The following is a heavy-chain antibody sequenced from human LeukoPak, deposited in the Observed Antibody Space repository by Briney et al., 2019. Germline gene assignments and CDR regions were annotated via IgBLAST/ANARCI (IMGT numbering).Heavy chain of an antibody. CDR2: ISYDGTNK. CDR1: GFTFSSYW. Sequence: GGSLILSCAASGFTFSSYWMHWVRQAPGKGLEWVSFISYDGTNKYYADSVKGRFTISRDNSKSTLYLQMNSLRVEDTAVYFCAKGHSEWGQGTLVTVSS. CDR3: AKGHSE. J-gene: IGHJ4*02. V-gene: IGHV3-30*18.